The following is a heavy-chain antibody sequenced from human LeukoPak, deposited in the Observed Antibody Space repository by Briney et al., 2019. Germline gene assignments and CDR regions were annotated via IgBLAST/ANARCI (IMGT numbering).Heavy chain of an antibody. D-gene: IGHD6-19*01. CDR2: IWYDGSNK. Sequence: GRSLRLSCAASGFTFSSYGMHWVRQATGKGLEWVAVIWYDGSNKYYADSVKGRFTISRDNSKNTLYLQMNSLRAEDTAVYYCAREYSSGWYRYFDYWGQGTLVTVSS. CDR3: AREYSSGWYRYFDY. CDR1: GFTFSSYG. V-gene: IGHV3-33*01. J-gene: IGHJ4*02.